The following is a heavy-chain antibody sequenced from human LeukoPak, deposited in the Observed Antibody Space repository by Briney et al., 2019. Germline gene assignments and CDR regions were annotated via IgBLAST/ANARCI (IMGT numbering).Heavy chain of an antibody. CDR2: IYYSGST. V-gene: IGHV4-59*01. Sequence: SETLSLTCTVSGGSINSYYWSWIRQPPGKGLEWIGYIYYSGSTNYNPSLKSRVTISVDTSKNQFSLKLSSVTAADTAVYYCARDQTGYSSGWSSSGFDYWGQGTLVTVSS. D-gene: IGHD6-19*01. CDR1: GGSINSYY. J-gene: IGHJ4*02. CDR3: ARDQTGYSSGWSSSGFDY.